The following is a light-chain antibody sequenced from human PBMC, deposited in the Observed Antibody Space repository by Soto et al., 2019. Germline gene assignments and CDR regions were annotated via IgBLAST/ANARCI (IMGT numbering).Light chain of an antibody. V-gene: IGKV1-27*01. J-gene: IGKJ4*01. CDR2: AAS. CDR3: QKYSSARVT. CDR1: QGISNS. Sequence: DIQMTQSPSSLSASVGDRVTITCRASQGISNSLAWYQQNAGKSPKLLIYAASNLQSAVPSRFSGSGSGTDFSLTISSLQPEDVATYYCQKYSSARVTFGGGTKVEIK.